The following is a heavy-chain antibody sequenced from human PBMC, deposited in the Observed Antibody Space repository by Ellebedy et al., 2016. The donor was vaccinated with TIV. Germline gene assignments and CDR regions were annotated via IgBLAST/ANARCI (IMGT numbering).Heavy chain of an antibody. J-gene: IGHJ6*02. CDR3: ARASTAMSYYGVDV. Sequence: SETLSLTCTVSGGSISSYYWSWIRQPPGKGLEWIGYIYYSGSTNYNPSLKSRVSLSVDTSRSQISLNLSSVTAADTAVYYCARASTAMSYYGVDVWGQGTTVTVSS. V-gene: IGHV4-59*12. CDR1: GGSISSYY. CDR2: IYYSGST. D-gene: IGHD5-18*01.